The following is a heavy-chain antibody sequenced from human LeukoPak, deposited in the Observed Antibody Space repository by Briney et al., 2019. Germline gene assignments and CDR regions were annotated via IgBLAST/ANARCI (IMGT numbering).Heavy chain of an antibody. CDR2: IYYSGGT. V-gene: IGHV4-59*01. CDR1: GGSISSYY. CDR3: ATQSYSRVGYFDY. D-gene: IGHD1-26*01. J-gene: IGHJ4*02. Sequence: SETLSLTCTVSGGSISSYYWSWIRQPPGKGLEWIGYIYYSGGTNYNPSLKSRVTISVDTSKNQFSLKLSSVTAADTAVYYCATQSYSRVGYFDYWGQGTLVTVSS.